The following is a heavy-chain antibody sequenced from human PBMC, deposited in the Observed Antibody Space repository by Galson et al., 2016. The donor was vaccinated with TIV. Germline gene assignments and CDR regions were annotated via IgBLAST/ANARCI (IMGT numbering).Heavy chain of an antibody. CDR2: ISFDRSDK. CDR3: ARQVQSYFFDY. CDR1: GFTFSSYD. V-gene: IGHV3-33*05. Sequence: SLRLSCAASGFTFSSYDMHWVRQAPGKGLEWVAIISFDRSDKYYGDSVKGRFTISRDNSKNTLYLQMNSLTAEDTAVYYCARQVQSYFFDYWGQGILVTVSS. J-gene: IGHJ4*02. D-gene: IGHD4/OR15-4a*01.